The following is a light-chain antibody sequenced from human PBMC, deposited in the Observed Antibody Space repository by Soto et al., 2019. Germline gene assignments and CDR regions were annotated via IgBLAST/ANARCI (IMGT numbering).Light chain of an antibody. CDR2: DVS. J-gene: IGLJ1*01. CDR1: SSDVGGYNY. Sequence: QSVLTQPPSASGSPGQSITISCTGTSSDVGGYNYVSWYQQHPGKAPKLMIYDVSNRPAGVSTRFSGSKSGNTASLTISGLQPEDEADYYCSSYTSSSTLEVFGTGTKLTVL. V-gene: IGLV2-14*01. CDR3: SSYTSSSTLEV.